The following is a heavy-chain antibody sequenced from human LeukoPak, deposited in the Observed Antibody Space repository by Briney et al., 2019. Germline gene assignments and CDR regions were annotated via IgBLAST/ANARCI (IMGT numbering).Heavy chain of an antibody. CDR1: GGSISSYY. Sequence: SETLSLTCTVSGGSISSYYWSWIQQPAGKGLEWIGRIYTTGSTYYNPSLKSRVTMSVDTSKNQFSLKLSSVTAADTAVYYCARLQLWEYYFDYWGQGTLVTVSS. J-gene: IGHJ4*02. CDR2: IYTTGST. CDR3: ARLQLWEYYFDY. V-gene: IGHV4-4*07. D-gene: IGHD1-1*01.